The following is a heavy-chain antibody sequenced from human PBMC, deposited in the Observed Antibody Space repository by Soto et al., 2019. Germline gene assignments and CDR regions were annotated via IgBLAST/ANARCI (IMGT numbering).Heavy chain of an antibody. J-gene: IGHJ4*02. D-gene: IGHD3-22*01. CDR1: GFTFSSYG. CDR2: IWYDGSNK. Sequence: SGGSLRLSCAASGFTFSSYGMHWVRQAPGKGLEWVAVIWYDGSNKYYADSVKGRFTISRDNSKNTLYLQMNSLRAEDTAVYYCARDFADSSGLFDYWGQGTLVTVSS. V-gene: IGHV3-33*01. CDR3: ARDFADSSGLFDY.